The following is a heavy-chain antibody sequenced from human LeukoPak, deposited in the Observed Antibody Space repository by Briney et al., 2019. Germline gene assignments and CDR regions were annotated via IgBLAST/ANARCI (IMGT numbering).Heavy chain of an antibody. CDR1: GFTFSSYG. Sequence: GRSLRLSCAASGFTFSSYGMHWVRQAPGKGLEWVAVIWYDGSNKYYADSVKGRVTISRDNSKNTLYLQMNSLRAEDTAVYYCAKDNIAAAGTLDYWGQGTLVTVSS. V-gene: IGHV3-33*06. J-gene: IGHJ4*02. D-gene: IGHD6-13*01. CDR2: IWYDGSNK. CDR3: AKDNIAAAGTLDY.